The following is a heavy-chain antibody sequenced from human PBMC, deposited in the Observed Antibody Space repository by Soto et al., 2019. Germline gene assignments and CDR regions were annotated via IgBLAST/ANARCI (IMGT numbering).Heavy chain of an antibody. Sequence: QGQLVQSGAEVKKPGASVKVSCGTSGFSFTSYSFHWVRQAPAQGLQWMGWINAGRGKTKYSQQFQDRVTFTWDTSANTVYMELSRLTSEDTSVFYCARWIDNGYFDYWGQGTLVTVSA. V-gene: IGHV1-3*01. CDR1: GFSFTSYS. CDR2: INAGRGKT. J-gene: IGHJ4*02. D-gene: IGHD4-17*01. CDR3: ARWIDNGYFDY.